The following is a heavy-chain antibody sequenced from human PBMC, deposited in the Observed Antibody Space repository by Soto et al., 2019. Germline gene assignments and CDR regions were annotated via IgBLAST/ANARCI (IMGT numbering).Heavy chain of an antibody. CDR1: GFTFSSYA. D-gene: IGHD2-21*01. CDR2: ISYDGSNK. CDR3: ARDGRSIFSRGEHSGGMDV. J-gene: IGHJ6*02. V-gene: IGHV3-30-3*01. Sequence: ESGGGVVQPGRSLRLSCAASGFTFSSYAMHWVRQAPGKGLEWVAVISYDGSNKYYADSVKGRFTISRDNSKNTLYLQMNSLRAEDTAVYYCARDGRSIFSRGEHSGGMDVWGQGTTVTVSS.